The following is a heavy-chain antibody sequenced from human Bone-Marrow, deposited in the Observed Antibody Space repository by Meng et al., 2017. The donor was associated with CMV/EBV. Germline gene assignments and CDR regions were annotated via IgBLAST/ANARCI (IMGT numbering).Heavy chain of an antibody. J-gene: IGHJ3*02. Sequence: GGSRRLSCEASGFTFSSYAMHWVRQAPGKGLEGVAVISYDGSNKYYADSVKGRFTISRDNSKNTLYLQMNSLRAEDTAVYYCARVGQYYDFWSGFLDVAFDIWGQGTMVTFSS. CDR1: GFTFSSYA. V-gene: IGHV3-30-3*01. CDR3: ARVGQYYDFWSGFLDVAFDI. CDR2: ISYDGSNK. D-gene: IGHD3-3*01.